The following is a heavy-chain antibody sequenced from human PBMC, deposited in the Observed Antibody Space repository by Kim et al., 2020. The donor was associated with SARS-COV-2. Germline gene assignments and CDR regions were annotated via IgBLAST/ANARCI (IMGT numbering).Heavy chain of an antibody. J-gene: IGHJ4*02. CDR3: TANAYGAGAD. CDR2: T. V-gene: IGHV3-72*01. D-gene: IGHD4-17*01. Sequence: TEYAASVKGRFTISRDDSKNSLYLQMNSLKTEDTAIYYCTANAYGAGADWGQGTLVTVSS.